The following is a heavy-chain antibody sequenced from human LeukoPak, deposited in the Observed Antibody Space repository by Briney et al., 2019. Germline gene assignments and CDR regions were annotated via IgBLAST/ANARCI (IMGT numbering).Heavy chain of an antibody. CDR3: AKGRRYNSSPDVFDI. V-gene: IGHV3-30*18. CDR1: GFTFSSYG. J-gene: IGHJ3*02. CDR2: ISYDGSNK. D-gene: IGHD6-6*01. Sequence: GGSLRLSCAASGFTFSSYGMHWVRQAPGKGLEWVAVISYDGSNKYYADSVKGRFTISRDNSKNTLYLQMNSLSAEDTAVYYCAKGRRYNSSPDVFDIWGQGTMVTVSS.